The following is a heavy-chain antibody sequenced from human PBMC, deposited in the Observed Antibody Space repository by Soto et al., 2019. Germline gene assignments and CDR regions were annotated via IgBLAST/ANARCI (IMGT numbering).Heavy chain of an antibody. D-gene: IGHD5-18*01. CDR1: GGSISSSSYY. Sequence: SETLSLTCTVSGGSISSSSYYWGWIRQPPGKGLEWIGSIYYSGSTYYNPSLKSRVTISVDTSKNQFSLKLSSVTAADTAVYYCASVDTAMDFDYWGQGTLVTVSS. CDR2: IYYSGST. CDR3: ASVDTAMDFDY. J-gene: IGHJ4*02. V-gene: IGHV4-39*01.